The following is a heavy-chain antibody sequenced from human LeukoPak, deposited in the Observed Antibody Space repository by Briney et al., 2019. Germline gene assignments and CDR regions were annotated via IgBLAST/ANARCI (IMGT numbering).Heavy chain of an antibody. J-gene: IGHJ5*02. D-gene: IGHD2-15*01. Sequence: ASVKVSCKASGYTFTSYDINWVRQATGQGLEWMGWMNPNSGNTGYAQKFQGRVTMTRNTSISTAYMELSSLRSEDTAVYYCARLYCSGGSCYWGWFDPWGQGTLVTVSS. CDR3: ARLYCSGGSCYWGWFDP. CDR1: GYTFTSYD. V-gene: IGHV1-8*01. CDR2: MNPNSGNT.